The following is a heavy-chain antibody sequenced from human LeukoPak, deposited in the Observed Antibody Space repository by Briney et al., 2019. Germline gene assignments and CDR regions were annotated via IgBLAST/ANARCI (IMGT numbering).Heavy chain of an antibody. CDR3: ARDFSDYDFWSGYPTEDDAFDI. D-gene: IGHD3-3*01. V-gene: IGHV1-2*02. CDR1: GYTFTGYY. CDR2: INPNSGGT. Sequence: ASVKVSCKASGYTFTGYYMHWVRQAPGQGLEWMGWINPNSGGTNYAQKFQGRVTMTRDTSISTAYMELSRLRSDDTAVYYYARDFSDYDFWSGYPTEDDAFDIWGQGTMVTVSS. J-gene: IGHJ3*02.